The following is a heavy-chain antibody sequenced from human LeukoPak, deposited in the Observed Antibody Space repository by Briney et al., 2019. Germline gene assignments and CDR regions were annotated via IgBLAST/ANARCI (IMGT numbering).Heavy chain of an antibody. V-gene: IGHV1-18*01. Sequence: ASVKVSCKASGYTFTSYGISWVRQAPGQGLEWMGWISGYNGNTNYAQILQGRVTMTTDTSTSTVYMELSSLRSEETAVYYCARDQGLTAPPPYGLDVWGQGTTVIVSS. J-gene: IGHJ6*02. CDR2: ISGYNGNT. CDR1: GYTFTSYG. CDR3: ARDQGLTAPPPYGLDV. D-gene: IGHD5-18*01.